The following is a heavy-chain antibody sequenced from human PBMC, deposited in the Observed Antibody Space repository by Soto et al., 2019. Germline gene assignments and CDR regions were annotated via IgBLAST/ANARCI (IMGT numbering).Heavy chain of an antibody. V-gene: IGHV4-30-4*02. Sequence: SETLSLTCTVSGGSISSGDYYWSWIHQPPGKGLEWIGYIYYSGSTYYNPSLKSRVTISVDTSKNQFSLKLSSVTAADTAVYYCAREWKEDYYGSGSYTHNWFDPWGQGTLVTVSS. CDR1: GGSISSGDYY. D-gene: IGHD3-10*01. J-gene: IGHJ5*02. CDR2: IYYSGST. CDR3: AREWKEDYYGSGSYTHNWFDP.